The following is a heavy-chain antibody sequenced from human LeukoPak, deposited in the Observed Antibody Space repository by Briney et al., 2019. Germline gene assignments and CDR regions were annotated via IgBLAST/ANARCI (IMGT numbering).Heavy chain of an antibody. D-gene: IGHD6-19*01. CDR1: GYAFTSYG. Sequence: ASVKVSCKASGYAFTSYGISWVRQAPGQGLEWMGWISGYNGDTNYAQKLQGRVTMTTDTSTSTVYMELRSLRSDDTAVYFCARLAVAGHFDHWGQGTLVTVSS. J-gene: IGHJ4*02. CDR2: ISGYNGDT. CDR3: ARLAVAGHFDH. V-gene: IGHV1-18*01.